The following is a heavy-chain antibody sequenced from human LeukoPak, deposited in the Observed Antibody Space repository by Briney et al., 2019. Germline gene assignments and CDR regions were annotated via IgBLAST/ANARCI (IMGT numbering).Heavy chain of an antibody. CDR2: ISWNSGSI. CDR3: AKDIQDNLRDTFSPESA. V-gene: IGHV3-9*01. Sequence: GRSLRLSCAAAGFTFDDYAMHWVRQAPGKGLEWVSGISWNSGSIGYADSVKGRFTISRDNAKNSLYLQMNSLRAEDTALYYCAKDIQDNLRDTFSPESAWGQGTLVTVSS. J-gene: IGHJ4*02. CDR1: GFTFDDYA. D-gene: IGHD3-9*01.